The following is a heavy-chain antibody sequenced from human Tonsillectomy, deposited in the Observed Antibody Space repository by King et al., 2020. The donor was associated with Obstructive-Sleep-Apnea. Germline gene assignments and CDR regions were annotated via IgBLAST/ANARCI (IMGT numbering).Heavy chain of an antibody. J-gene: IGHJ4*02. Sequence: DQLVQSGGGVVQPGRSLRLSCAASGFTFSSYAMHWVRQAPGKGLEWVAVISYDVSNKYYADSVTGRFTISRENSKNTLYLQMNSLRAEDTAVYYCARAMYYYDSSGYSPFDYWGQGTLVTVSS. V-gene: IGHV3-30-3*01. CDR1: GFTFSSYA. CDR3: ARAMYYYDSSGYSPFDY. D-gene: IGHD3-22*01. CDR2: ISYDVSNK.